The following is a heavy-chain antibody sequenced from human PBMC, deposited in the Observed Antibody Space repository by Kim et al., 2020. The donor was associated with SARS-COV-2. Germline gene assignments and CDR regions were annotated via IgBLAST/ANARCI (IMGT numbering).Heavy chain of an antibody. D-gene: IGHD3-22*01. CDR2: IKQDGSEK. J-gene: IGHJ4*02. V-gene: IGHV3-7*01. CDR1: GFTFSSYW. Sequence: GGSLRLSCAASGFTFSSYWMSWVRQAPGKGLEWVANIKQDGSEKYYVDSVKGRFTISRDNAKNSLYLQMNSLRAEDTAVYYCARLGSSYYYDSSGFPTSKYYFDYWGQGTLVTVSS. CDR3: ARLGSSYYYDSSGFPTSKYYFDY.